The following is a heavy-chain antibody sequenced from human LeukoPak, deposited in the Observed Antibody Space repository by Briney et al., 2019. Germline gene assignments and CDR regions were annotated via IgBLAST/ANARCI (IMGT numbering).Heavy chain of an antibody. Sequence: KSGGSLRLSCAASGFTFSSYAMSWVRQAPGKGLEWVSAISGSGGSTYYADSVKGRFTISRDNSKNTLYLQMNSLRAEDTAVYYCAKVPQGYSYEFDYWGQGTLVTVSS. CDR3: AKVPQGYSYEFDY. CDR1: GFTFSSYA. V-gene: IGHV3-23*01. D-gene: IGHD5-18*01. J-gene: IGHJ4*02. CDR2: ISGSGGST.